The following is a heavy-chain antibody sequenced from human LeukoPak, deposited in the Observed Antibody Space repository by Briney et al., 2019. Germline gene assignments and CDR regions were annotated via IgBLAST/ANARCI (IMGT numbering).Heavy chain of an antibody. V-gene: IGHV4-34*01. D-gene: IGHD3-10*01. Sequence: SETLSLTCAVDGTSFSGYYWSWVRQPPGKGLEWMGEVNHSGRTSYNPSLKSRVTISADTSKNQFSLRMTSLTAADTAVYYCARGIRGVIITTNYYNMDVWGLGTTVTVSS. J-gene: IGHJ6*03. CDR1: GTSFSGYY. CDR2: VNHSGRT. CDR3: ARGIRGVIITTNYYNMDV.